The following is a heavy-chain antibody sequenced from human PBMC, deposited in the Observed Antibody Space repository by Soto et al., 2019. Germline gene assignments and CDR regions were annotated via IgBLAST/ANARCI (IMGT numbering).Heavy chain of an antibody. J-gene: IGHJ4*02. CDR1: GFTFRNYW. CDR2: INSDTSDT. D-gene: IGHD3-10*01. V-gene: IGHV3-74*01. CDR3: VFGEAVVANFGL. Sequence: EVQLAESGGSLVQPGESLGLSCAASGFTFRNYWMHWVRQAPGKGLEWVSRINSDTSDTSYADSVKGRFTVSRDNAKKTLFFQMNRLGVGGPAGYYLVFGEAVVANFGLRGPETLVIVSS.